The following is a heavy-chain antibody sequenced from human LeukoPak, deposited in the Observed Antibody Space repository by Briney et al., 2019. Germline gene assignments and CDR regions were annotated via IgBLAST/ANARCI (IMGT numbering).Heavy chain of an antibody. Sequence: SQTLSLTCTVSGGSISSGGYYWSWIRQPPGKGLEWIGYIYHSGSTYYNPSLKSRVTISVDRSKDQFSLKLSSVTAADTAVYYCARGSAAAGTSAFDIWGQGTMVTVSS. D-gene: IGHD6-13*01. CDR1: GGSISSGGYY. CDR3: ARGSAAAGTSAFDI. CDR2: IYHSGST. J-gene: IGHJ3*02. V-gene: IGHV4-30-2*01.